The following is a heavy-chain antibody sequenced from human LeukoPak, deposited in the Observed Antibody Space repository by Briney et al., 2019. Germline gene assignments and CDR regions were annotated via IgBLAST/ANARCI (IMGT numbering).Heavy chain of an antibody. D-gene: IGHD1-26*01. Sequence: GGSLRLSCAASGFTFSSYAMLWVRQAPGKGLEWVAVISYDGSNKYYADSVKGRFTISRDNSKNTLYLQMNSLRAEDTAVYYCARDAKPRSYYFDYWGQGTLVTVSS. V-gene: IGHV3-30*04. CDR3: ARDAKPRSYYFDY. CDR2: ISYDGSNK. J-gene: IGHJ4*02. CDR1: GFTFSSYA.